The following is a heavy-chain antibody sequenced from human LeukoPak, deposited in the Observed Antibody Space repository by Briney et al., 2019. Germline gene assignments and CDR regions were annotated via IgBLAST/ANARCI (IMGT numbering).Heavy chain of an antibody. CDR2: IIPIFGTA. CDR1: GGTFSSYA. D-gene: IGHD3-22*01. Sequence: ASVKVSCKASGGTFSSYAISWVRQAPGQGLEWMGGIIPIFGTANYAQKFQGRVTITTDESTSTAYMELSSLRSEDTAVYYCASGNYYDSSGYSRPFGYWGQGTLATVSS. CDR3: ASGNYYDSSGYSRPFGY. V-gene: IGHV1-69*05. J-gene: IGHJ4*02.